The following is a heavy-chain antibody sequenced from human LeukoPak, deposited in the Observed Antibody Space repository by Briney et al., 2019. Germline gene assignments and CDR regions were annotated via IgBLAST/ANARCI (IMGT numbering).Heavy chain of an antibody. CDR3: ARVALGYAFDI. D-gene: IGHD7-27*01. Sequence: GGSLRLSCAASGFTFDDYGMSWVRQAPGKGLEWVSVIYSAGNTDYADSVKGRFTIYRDNSKNTLYLQMNSLRAEDTAVYYCARVALGYAFDIWGQGTMVTVSS. CDR2: IYSAGNT. CDR1: GFTFDDYG. V-gene: IGHV3-53*01. J-gene: IGHJ3*02.